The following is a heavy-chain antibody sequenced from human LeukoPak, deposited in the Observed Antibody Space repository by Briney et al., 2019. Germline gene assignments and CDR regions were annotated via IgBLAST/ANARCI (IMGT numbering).Heavy chain of an antibody. D-gene: IGHD3-10*01. Sequence: GASVKVSCKASGYTFTGYYMHWVRQAPGQGLEWMGRINPNSGGTNYAQKFQARVTMTRDTSISTAYMELSRLRSDDTAVYYCARGGYWFGESLGYFDYWGQGTLVTVSS. J-gene: IGHJ4*02. CDR3: ARGGYWFGESLGYFDY. CDR2: INPNSGGT. V-gene: IGHV1-2*06. CDR1: GYTFTGYY.